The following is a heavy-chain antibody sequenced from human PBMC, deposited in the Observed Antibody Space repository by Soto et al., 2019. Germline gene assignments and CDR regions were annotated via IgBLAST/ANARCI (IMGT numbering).Heavy chain of an antibody. V-gene: IGHV5-51*01. J-gene: IGHJ3*02. CDR3: ARRGYCSGGSCFSASFDI. D-gene: IGHD2-15*01. CDR2: IYPGDSDA. Sequence: GESLKISCKGSGYSFTSYWIGWVRQMPGKGLEWMGIIYPGDSDARYSPSFQGQVTIPADKSISTAYLQWSSLKASDTAMYYCARRGYCSGGSCFSASFDIWGQGTMVTVSS. CDR1: GYSFTSYW.